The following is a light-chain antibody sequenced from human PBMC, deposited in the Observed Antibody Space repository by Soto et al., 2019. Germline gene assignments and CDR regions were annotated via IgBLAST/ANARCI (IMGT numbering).Light chain of an antibody. CDR3: QQYSSLYT. CDR1: QSISSW. J-gene: IGKJ2*01. Sequence: DIQMTQSPSTLSASVGDRVTITCRASQSISSWLAWYQQKPGKAPKLLIYKASSLESGVPSRFSGSGSGTEFTLTFSSLQPDDFATYYCQQYSSLYTFGQGTKLEIK. CDR2: KAS. V-gene: IGKV1-5*03.